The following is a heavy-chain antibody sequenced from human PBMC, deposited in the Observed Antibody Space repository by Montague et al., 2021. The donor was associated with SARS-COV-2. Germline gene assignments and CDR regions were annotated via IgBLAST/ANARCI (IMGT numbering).Heavy chain of an antibody. D-gene: IGHD3-9*01. J-gene: IGHJ4*02. Sequence: PALVKPTQTLTLACTFSGFSLSTPNVGVGWIRQPPGKALEWVAVIYSNDEKRYSPSLRNRLTITKDTAKNQVVLSLTYVDPVDTATYYCAHLIRYYDIFTGIPFDDWGQGSQVTVSS. CDR1: GFSLSTPNVG. V-gene: IGHV2-5*01. CDR2: IYSNDEK. CDR3: AHLIRYYDIFTGIPFDD.